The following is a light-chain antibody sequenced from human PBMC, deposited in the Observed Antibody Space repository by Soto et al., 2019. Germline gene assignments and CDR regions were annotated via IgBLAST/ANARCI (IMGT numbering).Light chain of an antibody. V-gene: IGLV2-14*03. CDR2: DVN. J-gene: IGLJ1*01. CDR1: SSDVGGYNY. CDR3: SSYTSSSTEV. Sequence: QSVLTQPASVSGSPGQSITISCTGTSSDVGGYNYVSWYQHHPGKAPKLLIYDVNSRPSGVSDRFSGSKSSNTASLTISGLQAEDEADYNCSSYTSSSTEVFGTGTKLTVL.